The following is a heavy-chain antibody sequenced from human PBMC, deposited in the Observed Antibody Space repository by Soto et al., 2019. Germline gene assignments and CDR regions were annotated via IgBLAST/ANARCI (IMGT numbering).Heavy chain of an antibody. CDR1: GFTFSTYA. Sequence: GGSLRLSCAASGFTFSTYAMHWFRQAPGKGLEWVAVISYDGSNKYYADSVKGRFTISRDNSKNTVYLQMNSLRAEDTAVYSCARDYYGSGIPGWFDPWGQGTLVTVSS. J-gene: IGHJ5*02. CDR3: ARDYYGSGIPGWFDP. V-gene: IGHV3-30-3*01. CDR2: ISYDGSNK. D-gene: IGHD3-10*01.